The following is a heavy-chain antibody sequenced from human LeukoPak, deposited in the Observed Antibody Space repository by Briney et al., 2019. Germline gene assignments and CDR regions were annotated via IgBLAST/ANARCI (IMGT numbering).Heavy chain of an antibody. CDR1: GYTFTRYA. J-gene: IGHJ4*01. D-gene: IGHD6-19*01. V-gene: IGHV7-4-1*02. CDR3: AIDQPVAGVSNFDS. CDR2: INPNTGNP. Sequence: ASVKVSCKASGYTFTRYAMNWLRQAPGQGLEWMGWINPNTGNPTYAQAFTGRFVFSLDTSVSTAYLQISSLNTEDTAVYYCAIDQPVAGVSNFDSWGQETLSPSPQ.